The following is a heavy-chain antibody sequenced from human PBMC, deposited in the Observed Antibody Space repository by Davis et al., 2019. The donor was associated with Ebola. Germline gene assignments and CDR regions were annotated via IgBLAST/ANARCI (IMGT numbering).Heavy chain of an antibody. J-gene: IGHJ4*02. D-gene: IGHD6-13*01. Sequence: PGGSLRLSCAASGFTFSSYWMNWIRQAPGKGLEWIGHIYYSGSTNYNPSLKSRVTISVDTSKNQFSLKLSSVTAADTAVYYCARGKQLVWRVFDYWGQGTLVTVSS. CDR3: ARGKQLVWRVFDY. V-gene: IGHV4-59*01. CDR2: IYYSGST. CDR1: GFTFSSYW.